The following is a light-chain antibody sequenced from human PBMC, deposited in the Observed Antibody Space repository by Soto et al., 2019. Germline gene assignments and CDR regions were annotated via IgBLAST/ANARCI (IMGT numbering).Light chain of an antibody. CDR2: DAS. CDR1: QSVGST. CDR3: QQYNNWPPGGT. V-gene: IGKV3-15*01. J-gene: IGKJ1*01. Sequence: EIVMTQSPATLSVSPGERATLSCRASQSVGSTLAWYQQKPGQPPRLLIYDASTRATGVPARFSGSGSGTEFTLTISSLQSEDFAVYHCQQYNNWPPGGTFGQGTKVEVK.